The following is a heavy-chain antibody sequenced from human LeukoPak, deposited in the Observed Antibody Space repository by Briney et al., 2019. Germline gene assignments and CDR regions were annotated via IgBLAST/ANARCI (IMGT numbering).Heavy chain of an antibody. D-gene: IGHD2-2*01. Sequence: PSETLSLTCTVSGGSISSYYWSWIRQPPGKGLEWIGYIYYSGSTNYNPSLKSRVTISVDTSKNQFSLKLSSVTAADTAVYYCAREDIVVVPAATGAGIHYYYYGMDVWGQGTTVTVSS. J-gene: IGHJ6*02. CDR2: IYYSGST. CDR3: AREDIVVVPAATGAGIHYYYYGMDV. CDR1: GGSISSYY. V-gene: IGHV4-59*01.